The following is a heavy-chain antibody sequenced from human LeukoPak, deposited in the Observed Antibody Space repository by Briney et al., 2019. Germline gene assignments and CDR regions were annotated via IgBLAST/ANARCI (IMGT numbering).Heavy chain of an antibody. D-gene: IGHD2-2*01. J-gene: IGHJ6*03. Sequence: ASVKVSCKASGYTFTGYYMHWVRQAPGQGREWMGWINPNSGGTNYAQKFQGRVTMTRDTSISTAYMELSRLRSDDTAVYYCAREGPTGAAMLDYYYMDVWGKGSTVTVSS. CDR1: GYTFTGYY. V-gene: IGHV1-2*02. CDR3: AREGPTGAAMLDYYYMDV. CDR2: INPNSGGT.